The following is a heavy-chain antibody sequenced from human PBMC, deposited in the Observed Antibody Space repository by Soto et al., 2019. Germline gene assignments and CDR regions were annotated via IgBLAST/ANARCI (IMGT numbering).Heavy chain of an antibody. D-gene: IGHD4-17*01. CDR3: VHPRSTVQIPPT. CDR1: GFTFSMFS. CDR2: ISSNGDST. J-gene: IGHJ5*02. Sequence: GALRLSCSASGFTFSMFSMHWVRQAPGKGLEYVSGISSNGDSTYYADSVKGRFTISRDNSKNTLYLQMSSLRAVDTAVYYCVHPRSTVQIPPTWGQGTLVTVSS. V-gene: IGHV3-64D*06.